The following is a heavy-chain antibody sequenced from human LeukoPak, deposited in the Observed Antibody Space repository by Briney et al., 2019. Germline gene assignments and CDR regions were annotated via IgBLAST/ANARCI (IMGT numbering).Heavy chain of an antibody. J-gene: IGHJ4*02. CDR3: ARVGVGTVAGNYLDD. V-gene: IGHV3-53*04. CDR2: IYGGGGT. D-gene: IGHD6-19*01. CDR1: GFTVSSSY. Sequence: PGGSLRLSCTASGFTVSSSYMTWVRQAPGKGLEWVSLIYGGGGTYYADAVKGRFTISRHNSDNTLYLEMNSLRPDDTAVYYCARVGVGTVAGNYLDDWGQGTLVTVSS.